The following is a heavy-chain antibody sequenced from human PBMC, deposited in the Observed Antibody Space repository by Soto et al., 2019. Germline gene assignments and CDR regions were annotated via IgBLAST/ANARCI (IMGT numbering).Heavy chain of an antibody. CDR3: ARGSGYCGGDCYSQFDY. CDR2: ISYDGSNK. Sequence: PGGSLRLSCAASGFTFSSYAMHWVRQAPGKGLEWVAVISYDGSNKYYADSVKGRFTISRDNSKNTLYLQMNSLRAEDTAVYYCARGSGYCGGDCYSQFDYWGQGTLVTVSS. D-gene: IGHD2-21*02. CDR1: GFTFSSYA. V-gene: IGHV3-30-3*01. J-gene: IGHJ4*02.